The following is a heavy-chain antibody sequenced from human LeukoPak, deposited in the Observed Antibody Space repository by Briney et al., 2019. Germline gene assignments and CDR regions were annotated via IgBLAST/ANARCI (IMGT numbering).Heavy chain of an antibody. CDR2: IWYDGSNK. J-gene: IGHJ4*02. CDR1: GFTFSSYG. V-gene: IGHV3-33*01. D-gene: IGHD6-6*01. Sequence: GGSLRLSCAASGFTFSSYGMHWVRQAPGKGLEWVAVIWYDGSNKYYADSVKGRFTISRDNSKNTLYLQMNSLRAEDTAVYYCARGVEYSSSFDYWGQGTPVTVSS. CDR3: ARGVEYSSSFDY.